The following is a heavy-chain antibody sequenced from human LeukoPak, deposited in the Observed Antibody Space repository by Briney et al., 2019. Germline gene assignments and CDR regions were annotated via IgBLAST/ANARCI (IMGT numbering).Heavy chain of an antibody. V-gene: IGHV3-15*01. Sequence: GGSLRLSCAASGFTFSSYAMRWVRQAPGKGLEWVGRIKSKTDGGTTDYAAPVKGRFTISRDDSKNTLYLQMNSLKTEDTAVYYCTTVRIGYCSGGSCYAVYWGQGTLVTVSS. J-gene: IGHJ4*02. CDR2: IKSKTDGGTT. CDR1: GFTFSSYA. D-gene: IGHD2-15*01. CDR3: TTVRIGYCSGGSCYAVY.